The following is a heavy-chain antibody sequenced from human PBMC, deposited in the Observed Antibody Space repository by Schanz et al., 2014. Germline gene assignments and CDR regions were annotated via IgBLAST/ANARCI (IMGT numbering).Heavy chain of an antibody. V-gene: IGHV4-4*02. Sequence: QVQLQESGPGLVKPSGTLSLTCAVSGDSISRSNWWTWVRQPPGKGLEWIGEIYHSGSTNYNPSLKSRVTMSVDKSKNQFSRKVSSVTAADTAVYYCTTMAAYCGGDCYPDYWGQGTLVTVSS. CDR2: IYHSGST. D-gene: IGHD2-21*01. J-gene: IGHJ4*02. CDR3: TTMAAYCGGDCYPDY. CDR1: GDSISRSNW.